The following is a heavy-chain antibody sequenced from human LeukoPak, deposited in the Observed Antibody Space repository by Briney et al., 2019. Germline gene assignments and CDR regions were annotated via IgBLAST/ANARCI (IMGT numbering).Heavy chain of an antibody. J-gene: IGHJ4*02. D-gene: IGHD3-22*01. CDR3: AADTSGYRIFNY. CDR1: GGSISRGGYC. Sequence: SETLSLTCTVSGGSISRGGYCWSWIRQHPGKGLEWIGYIDYSGSTFYNPSLKSRLTMSVDTSKNQFSLKLSSVTAADTAVYYCAADTSGYRIFNYWGQGTLVTVSS. CDR2: IDYSGST. V-gene: IGHV4-31*03.